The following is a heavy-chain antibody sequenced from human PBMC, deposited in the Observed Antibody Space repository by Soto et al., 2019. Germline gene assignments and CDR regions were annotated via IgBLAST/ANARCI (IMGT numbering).Heavy chain of an antibody. Sequence: PSETLSLTCAVYGGSFSGYYWSWIRQPPGKGLEWIGEINHSGSTNYNPSLKSRVTISVDTSKNQFSLKLSSVTAADTAVYYCARGLKDYDFWSGYYIGYFQPWGQGTLVTVSS. CDR2: INHSGST. CDR1: GGSFSGYY. D-gene: IGHD3-3*01. CDR3: ARGLKDYDFWSGYYIGYFQP. V-gene: IGHV4-34*01. J-gene: IGHJ1*01.